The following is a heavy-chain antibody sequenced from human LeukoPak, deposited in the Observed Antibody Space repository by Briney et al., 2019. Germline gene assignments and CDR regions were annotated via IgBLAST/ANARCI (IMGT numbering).Heavy chain of an antibody. J-gene: IGHJ4*02. CDR2: ITSGGDYI. Sequence: GGSLRLSCAASGFTFNSFNMNWVRQAPGKGLEWVSSITSGGDYIYYADSLKGRFTTSRDNAKNSLSLQLNSLRVEDTAVYYCARGHYDVLAASYKWTPDYWGQGTLVTVSS. CDR3: ARGHYDVLAASYKWTPDY. CDR1: GFTFNSFN. D-gene: IGHD3-9*01. V-gene: IGHV3-21*01.